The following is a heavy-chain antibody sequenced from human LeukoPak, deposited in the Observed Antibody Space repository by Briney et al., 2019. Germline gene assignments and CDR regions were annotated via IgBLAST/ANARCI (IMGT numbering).Heavy chain of an antibody. Sequence: SETLSLTCTVSGGSIGSYYWSWIRQPPGKGLEWIAYINYSGSTNQNPSLKSRVTISLDTSKNQFSLKLSSVTAADTAVYYCARDAIKEVDVLSLWYFDLWGRGTLVTVSS. J-gene: IGHJ2*01. CDR2: INYSGST. CDR1: GGSIGSYY. D-gene: IGHD4/OR15-4a*01. CDR3: ARDAIKEVDVLSLWYFDL. V-gene: IGHV4-59*12.